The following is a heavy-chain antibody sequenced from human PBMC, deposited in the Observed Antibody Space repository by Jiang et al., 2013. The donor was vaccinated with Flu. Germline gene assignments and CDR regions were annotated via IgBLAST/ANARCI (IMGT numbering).Heavy chain of an antibody. CDR3: VKDYDYNCDY. D-gene: IGHD1-20*01. V-gene: IGHV1-18*01. CDR1: GYTFTNYG. CDR2: ISARNGDT. J-gene: IGHJ4*02. Sequence: EVKKPGDSVKISCKASGYTFTNYGVTWVRQAPGQGLEWMGWISARNGDTHYPQKFQGRVTVTMDTSTSTAYMDLRNLRFDDTAVYYCVKDYDYNCDYWGQGTLVTVSS.